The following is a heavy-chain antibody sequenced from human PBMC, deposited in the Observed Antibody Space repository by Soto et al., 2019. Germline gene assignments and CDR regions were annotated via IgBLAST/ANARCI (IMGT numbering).Heavy chain of an antibody. CDR2: TVPISVTV. V-gene: IGHV1-69*01. D-gene: IGHD1-26*01. Sequence: QAQLVQSGAEVKKPGSSVRVSCQASGGTLSSSPVISWVRQPPRHGLEWMGVTVPISVTVNSPQMFQGRITITAYESTNKVYMEVHSLRAEDTAVDYCARGGFSGSYFAYWGQGTLVTVSS. CDR1: GGTLSSSP. CDR3: ARGGFSGSYFAY. J-gene: IGHJ4*02.